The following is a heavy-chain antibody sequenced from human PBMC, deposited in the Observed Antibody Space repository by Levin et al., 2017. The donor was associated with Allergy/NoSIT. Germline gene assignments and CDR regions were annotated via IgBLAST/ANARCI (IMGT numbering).Heavy chain of an antibody. V-gene: IGHV1-18*01. CDR1: GYTFTSYG. CDR2: ISAYNGNT. D-gene: IGHD3-10*01. Sequence: ASVKVSCKASGYTFTSYGISWVRQAPGQGLEWMGWISAYNGNTNYAQKLQGRVTMTTDTSTSTAYMELRSLRSDDTAVYYCARVGGGSGSFGSDYYGMDVWGQGTTVTVSS. CDR3: ARVGGGSGSFGSDYYGMDV. J-gene: IGHJ6*02.